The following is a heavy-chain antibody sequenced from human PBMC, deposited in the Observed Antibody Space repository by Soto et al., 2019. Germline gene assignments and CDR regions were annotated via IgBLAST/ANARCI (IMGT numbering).Heavy chain of an antibody. J-gene: IGHJ6*02. Sequence: EASVKVSCKASGYTFTSYAMNWVRQAPGQGLEWMGWINTNTGNPTYAQGFTGRFVFSLDTSVSTAYLQICSLKAEDTAVYYCAREMYYDFWSGYRYYYYGMDVWGQGTTVTVSS. CDR3: AREMYYDFWSGYRYYYYGMDV. D-gene: IGHD3-3*01. V-gene: IGHV7-4-1*01. CDR1: GYTFTSYA. CDR2: INTNTGNP.